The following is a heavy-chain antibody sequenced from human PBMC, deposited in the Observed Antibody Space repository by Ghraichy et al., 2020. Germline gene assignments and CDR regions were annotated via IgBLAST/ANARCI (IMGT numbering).Heavy chain of an antibody. D-gene: IGHD1-26*01. V-gene: IGHV4-4*07. CDR2: IYPSGST. CDR1: GGSISSYY. CDR3: ARDGGIVGPTMAAAFDI. Sequence: SQTLSLTCTVSGGSISSYYWSWIWQPAGKGLEWIGRIYPSGSTNYYNPSLKSRVTMSVDTSKNQFSLKLRSVTAADTAVYYCARDGGIVGPTMAAAFDIWGQGTMVTVSS. J-gene: IGHJ3*02.